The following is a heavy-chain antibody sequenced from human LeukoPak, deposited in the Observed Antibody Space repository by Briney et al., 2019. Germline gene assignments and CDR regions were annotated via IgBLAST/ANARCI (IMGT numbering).Heavy chain of an antibody. CDR2: INHSGST. V-gene: IGHV4-34*01. CDR1: GGSFSGYY. D-gene: IGHD5-18*01. Sequence: ASETLSLTCAVYGGSFSGYYWSWIRQPPGKGLEWIGEINHSGSTNYNPSLKSRVTISVDTSKNQFSLKLSSVTAADMAVYYCARSTAWIQLWYKYWGQGTLVTVSS. CDR3: ARSTAWIQLWYKY. J-gene: IGHJ4*02.